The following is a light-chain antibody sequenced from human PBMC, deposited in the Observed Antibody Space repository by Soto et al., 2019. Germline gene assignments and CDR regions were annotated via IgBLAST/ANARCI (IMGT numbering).Light chain of an antibody. V-gene: IGLV1-40*01. CDR2: GNI. Sequence: QSVLTQPPSVSGAPGQRVTISCIGSSSNIGAGYDVHWYQQFPGTAPKLLIHGNINRPSGVPDRFSGSRSGTSASLAITGLQAEDETDYYCQSCDSSLSAWVFGGGTQLTVL. J-gene: IGLJ3*02. CDR1: SSNIGAGYD. CDR3: QSCDSSLSAWV.